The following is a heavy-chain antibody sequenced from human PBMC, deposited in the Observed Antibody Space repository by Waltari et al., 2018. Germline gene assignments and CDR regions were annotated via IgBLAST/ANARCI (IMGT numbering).Heavy chain of an antibody. V-gene: IGHV3-23*01. CDR1: VFTLSTYA. D-gene: IGHD5-12*01. CDR2: SSGTGYNT. J-gene: IGHJ4*02. CDR3: ARDGYNWIPFDC. Sequence: DVQLLESGGGLAQPGGSLRLSCAASVFTLSTYAMAWVRQAPGKGLEWVSESSGTGYNTYYADSVKGRFTISRDNSKNTLYLEMNNLRAEDTAVYFCARDGYNWIPFDCWGQGTLVTVSS.